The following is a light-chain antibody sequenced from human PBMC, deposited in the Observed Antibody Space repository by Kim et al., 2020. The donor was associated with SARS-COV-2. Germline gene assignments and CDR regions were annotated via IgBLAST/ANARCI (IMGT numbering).Light chain of an antibody. J-gene: IGLJ3*02. Sequence: QSLTISCTGTSSDVGGYNYVSWYQQHPGKAPKLMIYDVSNRPSGVSNRFSGPKSGNTASLTISGLQAEDEADYYCSSYTSSSTRVFGGGTKLTVL. V-gene: IGLV2-14*03. CDR1: SSDVGGYNY. CDR3: SSYTSSSTRV. CDR2: DVS.